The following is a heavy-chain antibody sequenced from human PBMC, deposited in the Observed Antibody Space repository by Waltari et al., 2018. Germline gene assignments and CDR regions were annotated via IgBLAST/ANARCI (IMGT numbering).Heavy chain of an antibody. Sequence: QVQLVQSGAEVKKPGSSVKVSCKASGGTFSSYAIRWVRQAPGQGLEWMGGIIPIFGTANYAQKFQGRVTITADESTSTAYMELSSLRSEDTAVYYCAREGTHPPWWPNWFDPWGQGTLVTVSS. CDR1: GGTFSSYA. D-gene: IGHD2-15*01. CDR2: IIPIFGTA. V-gene: IGHV1-69*12. J-gene: IGHJ5*02. CDR3: AREGTHPPWWPNWFDP.